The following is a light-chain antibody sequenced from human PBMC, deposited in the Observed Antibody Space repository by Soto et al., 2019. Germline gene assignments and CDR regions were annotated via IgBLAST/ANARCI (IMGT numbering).Light chain of an antibody. CDR3: QQYGSSRGT. Sequence: ENVLTQSPATLSLSPGERATLSCGASQSVSRSYLAWYQQKPGLAPRLLIYDASSRATGIPDRFSGSGSGTDFTLTISRLEPEDFAVYYCQQYGSSRGTFGQGTLLEIK. V-gene: IGKV3D-20*01. CDR2: DAS. J-gene: IGKJ5*01. CDR1: QSVSRSY.